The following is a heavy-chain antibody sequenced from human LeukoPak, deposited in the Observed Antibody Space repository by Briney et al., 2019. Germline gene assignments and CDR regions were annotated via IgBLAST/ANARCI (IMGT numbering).Heavy chain of an antibody. V-gene: IGHV3-21*01. CDR3: ARDTYYYNSSTFYHYYYGMDV. D-gene: IGHD2/OR15-2a*01. CDR1: GFTFSGHN. CDR2: ISSSSSYI. Sequence: GGSLRLSCAASGFTFSGHNMNWVRQAPGKGLEWVSSISSSSSYIYYADSVKGRFTISRDNAKNSLYLQMNSLRAEDTAVYYCARDTYYYNSSTFYHYYYGMDVWGQGTTVTVSS. J-gene: IGHJ6*02.